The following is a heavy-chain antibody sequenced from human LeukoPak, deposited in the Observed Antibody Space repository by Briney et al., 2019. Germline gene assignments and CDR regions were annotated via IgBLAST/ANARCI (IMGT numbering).Heavy chain of an antibody. D-gene: IGHD6-13*01. Sequence: SESLSLTCTVSGRSINNYYWSWIRQPPGKGLEWIGYIYYSWSTNYNPSLKSRVTISIDTSKNQFYLRLSSVTAADTAMYYCARQGAAVGRGSFGYFDYWGQGTLVTVSS. CDR2: IYYSWST. J-gene: IGHJ4*02. V-gene: IGHV4-59*08. CDR1: GRSINNYY. CDR3: ARQGAAVGRGSFGYFDY.